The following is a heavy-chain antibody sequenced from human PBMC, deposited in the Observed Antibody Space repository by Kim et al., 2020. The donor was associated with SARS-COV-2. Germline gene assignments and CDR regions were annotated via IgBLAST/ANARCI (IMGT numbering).Heavy chain of an antibody. V-gene: IGHV1-3*01. J-gene: IGHJ4*02. Sequence: ASVKVSCKASGYDFTSYAIHWLRQAPGQSLEWMGWINVGNGNTKYALKFQGRVLITRDTSARIAYMELSSLTSEDTAVYYCAREGSGFDFWSGTPDYWGQGTLVTVSS. CDR3: AREGSGFDFWSGTPDY. CDR2: INVGNGNT. CDR1: GYDFTSYA. D-gene: IGHD3-3*01.